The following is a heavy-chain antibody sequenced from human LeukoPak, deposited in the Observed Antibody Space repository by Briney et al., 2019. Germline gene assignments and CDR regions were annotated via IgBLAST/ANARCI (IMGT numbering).Heavy chain of an antibody. D-gene: IGHD5-18*01. V-gene: IGHV3-66*01. J-gene: IGHJ5*02. CDR2: IYSGGSI. Sequence: GGSLRLSCAPSGFTVSSDYVSWVRQAPGQGLEWVSVIYSGGSIYYADSVKGRFTISRDNSKNTVYLQMNSLRAEDTAVYYCAMVTTARTNWFDPWGQGTLVTVSS. CDR3: AMVTTARTNWFDP. CDR1: GFTVSSDY.